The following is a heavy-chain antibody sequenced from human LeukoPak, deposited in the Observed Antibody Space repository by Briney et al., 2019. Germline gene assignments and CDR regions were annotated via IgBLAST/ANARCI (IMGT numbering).Heavy chain of an antibody. CDR1: GFTFSSYS. V-gene: IGHV3-21*01. CDR2: ISSSSSYI. D-gene: IGHD3-16*02. J-gene: IGHJ5*02. CDR3: ARDYYDYVWGSYRPNWFDP. Sequence: GGSLRLSCAASGFTFSSYSMNWVRQAPGKGLEWVSSISSSSSYIYHADSVKGRFTISRDNAKNSLYLQMNSLRAEDTAVYYCARDYYDYVWGSYRPNWFDPWGQGTLVTVSS.